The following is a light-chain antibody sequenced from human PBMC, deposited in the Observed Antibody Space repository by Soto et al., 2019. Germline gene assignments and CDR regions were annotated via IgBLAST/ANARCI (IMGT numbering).Light chain of an antibody. V-gene: IGKV3-20*01. CDR1: QSISSTY. CDR2: GAS. Sequence: EIVLTQSPGTLSLSPGERATLSCRASQSISSTYLAWYQHKLGQAPRLLIYGASSRATGIQDRFSGSGSGTDFTLTISRLESEDFAVYYCQQYGSSPPFAFGQGTKLEI. J-gene: IGKJ2*01. CDR3: QQYGSSPPFA.